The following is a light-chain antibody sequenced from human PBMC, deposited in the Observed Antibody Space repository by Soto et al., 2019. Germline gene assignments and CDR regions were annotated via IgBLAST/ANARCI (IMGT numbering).Light chain of an antibody. V-gene: IGKV3-11*01. Sequence: EIVLTQSPATLSLSPGERATLSCRASQSVSYXXAWYQQNRGQAPRLLIYDASKRAPGIPARFSGSGSGTDFTLTXSSLXPEDFAVYYCQQCSNWPPIAFGHGTRLEIK. CDR1: QSVSYX. J-gene: IGKJ5*01. CDR3: QQCSNWPPIA. CDR2: DAS.